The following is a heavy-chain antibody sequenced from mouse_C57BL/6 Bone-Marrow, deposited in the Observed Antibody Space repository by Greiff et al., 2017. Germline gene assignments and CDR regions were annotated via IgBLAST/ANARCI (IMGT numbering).Heavy chain of an antibody. CDR3: ARGDYGSSYYFDY. J-gene: IGHJ2*01. Sequence: EVKVVESGGGLVKPGGSLKLSCAASGFTFSSYAMSWVRQTPEKRLEWVATISDGGSYTYYPDNVKGRFTISRDNAKNNLYLQRSHLKSEDTAMYYCARGDYGSSYYFDYWGQGTTLTVAS. V-gene: IGHV5-4*03. D-gene: IGHD1-1*01. CDR2: ISDGGSYT. CDR1: GFTFSSYA.